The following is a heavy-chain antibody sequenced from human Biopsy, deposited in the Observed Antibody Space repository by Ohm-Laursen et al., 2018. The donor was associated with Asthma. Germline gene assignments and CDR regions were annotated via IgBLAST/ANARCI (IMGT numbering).Heavy chain of an antibody. D-gene: IGHD1-14*01. CDR2: IDWEEDK. CDR1: GFSPSSSGAN. V-gene: IGHV2-70*04. CDR3: TRHNDY. Sequence: TQTLTLTCSLSGFSPSSSGANVNWIRQPPGKALEWLARIDWEEDKFYSTSLRTRLTISKGSSEDQVVLTMTNMGPVDTATYYCTRHNDYWGPGILVTVSS. J-gene: IGHJ4*02.